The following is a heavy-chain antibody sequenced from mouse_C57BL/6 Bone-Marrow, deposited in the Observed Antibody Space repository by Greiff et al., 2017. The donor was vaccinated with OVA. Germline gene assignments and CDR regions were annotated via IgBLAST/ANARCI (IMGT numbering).Heavy chain of an antibody. J-gene: IGHJ1*03. V-gene: IGHV1-61*01. CDR2: IYPSDSET. CDR3: ARTTVVYFDV. D-gene: IGHD1-1*01. CDR1: GYTFTSYW. Sequence: VQLQQSGAELVRPGSSVKLSCKASGYTFTSYWMDWVKQRPGQGLEWIGNIYPSDSETHYNQKFKDKATLTVDKSSSTAYMQLSSLTSEDSAVYYCARTTVVYFDVWGTGTTVTVSS.